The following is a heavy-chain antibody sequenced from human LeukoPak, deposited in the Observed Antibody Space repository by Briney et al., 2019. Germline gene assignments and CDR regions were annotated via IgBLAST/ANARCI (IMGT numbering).Heavy chain of an antibody. Sequence: RGSLRLSCAASGFTFSSYGMHWVSQAPGKGLEWVAFIRYDGSNKYYADSVKGRFTISRDNSKNTLYLQMNSLRSEDTAVYYCAKRIGSYSAVDYWGQGTLVTVSS. V-gene: IGHV3-30*02. CDR3: AKRIGSYSAVDY. CDR2: IRYDGSNK. CDR1: GFTFSSYG. D-gene: IGHD1-26*01. J-gene: IGHJ4*02.